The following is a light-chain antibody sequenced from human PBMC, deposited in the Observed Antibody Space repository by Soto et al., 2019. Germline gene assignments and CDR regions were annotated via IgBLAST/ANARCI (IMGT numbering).Light chain of an antibody. CDR2: TAS. CDR1: QSVGSW. V-gene: IGKV1-12*02. J-gene: IGKJ4*02. CDR3: QQANSFPCT. Sequence: DIQVTQSPSSLSASVGDRVTITCRAGQSVGSWLNWYQHKPGKAPKLLISTASSLQSGVPSRFSGSGSGTEFILTISSLQHEDFATYYCQQANSFPCTFGGGTKVEIK.